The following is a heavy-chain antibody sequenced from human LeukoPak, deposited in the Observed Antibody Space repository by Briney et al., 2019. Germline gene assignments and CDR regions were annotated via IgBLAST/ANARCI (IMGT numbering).Heavy chain of an antibody. Sequence: AGRSLRLSCAASGFTFDDFAMHWVRQVPGKGLEWVAGISSGDRTFHAESVKGRFTISRDKSKDTLYLQMNSLRAEDTAVYYCAKDATASPYFHWFDNWGQGTQVIVSS. D-gene: IGHD3-9*01. CDR2: ISSGDRT. CDR1: GFTFDDFA. V-gene: IGHV3-23*01. J-gene: IGHJ4*02. CDR3: AKDATASPYFHWFDN.